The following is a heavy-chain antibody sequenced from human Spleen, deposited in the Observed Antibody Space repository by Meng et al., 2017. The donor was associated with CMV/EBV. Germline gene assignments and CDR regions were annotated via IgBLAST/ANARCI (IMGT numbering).Heavy chain of an antibody. J-gene: IGHJ4*02. CDR1: GFTFSIYA. Sequence: GESLKISSAASGFTFSIYAMSWVRQPPGKGLEWVSVIYSDAITTYYADSVKGRFTISRDNSKNTLYLHMNSLRAEDTAVYYCAKRDYCGGHCYDWAYYFDFWGQGTLVTVSS. V-gene: IGHV3-23*03. CDR3: AKRDYCGGHCYDWAYYFDF. CDR2: IYSDAITT. D-gene: IGHD2-21*01.